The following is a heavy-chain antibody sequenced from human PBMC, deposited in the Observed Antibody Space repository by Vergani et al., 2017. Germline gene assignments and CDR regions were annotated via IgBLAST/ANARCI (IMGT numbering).Heavy chain of an antibody. D-gene: IGHD6-19*01. J-gene: IGHJ5*02. CDR2: IYYSGST. Sequence: QLQLQESGPGLVKPSATLSLTCSVSGASIRSSNYYWGWIRQPPGKGLEWIASIYYSGSTYYNPSLKSRVTISVDTSKNQFSLKLSSVTAADTAVYFCAGHCTGEWLVKLGWSDPWGQGILVTVSS. V-gene: IGHV4-39*01. CDR3: AGHCTGEWLVKLGWSDP. CDR1: GASIRSSNYY.